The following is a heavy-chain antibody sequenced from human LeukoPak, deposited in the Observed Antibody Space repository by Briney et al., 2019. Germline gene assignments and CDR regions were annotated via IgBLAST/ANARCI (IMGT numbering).Heavy chain of an antibody. CDR3: AKDKVGATTYNWFDP. Sequence: PGGSLRLSCAASGFTFNDCYMNWIRQAPGKGLEWVSAISGSGGSTYYADSVKGRFTISRDNSKNTLYLQMNSLRAGDTAVYYCAKDKVGATTYNWFDPWGQGTLVTVSS. CDR2: ISGSGGST. V-gene: IGHV3-23*01. J-gene: IGHJ5*02. CDR1: GFTFNDCY. D-gene: IGHD1-26*01.